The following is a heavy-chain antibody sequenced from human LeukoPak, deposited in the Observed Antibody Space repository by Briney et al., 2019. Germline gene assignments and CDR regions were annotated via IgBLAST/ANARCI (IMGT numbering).Heavy chain of an antibody. D-gene: IGHD3-3*01. Sequence: ASVKVSCKASGYTFTSYGISWVRQAPGQGLEWMGWISAYNGNTNYAQKLQGRVTMTTDTSTSTAYMELRSLRSDDTAVYYCASQGLTNYDFWSGYHYYYYYMDVWGKGTTVTVSS. CDR2: ISAYNGNT. V-gene: IGHV1-18*01. CDR3: ASQGLTNYDFWSGYHYYYYYMDV. CDR1: GYTFTSYG. J-gene: IGHJ6*03.